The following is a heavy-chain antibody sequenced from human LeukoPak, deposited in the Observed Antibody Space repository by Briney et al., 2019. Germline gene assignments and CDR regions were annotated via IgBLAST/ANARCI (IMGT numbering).Heavy chain of an antibody. CDR1: GGAISSGSYD. J-gene: IGHJ4*02. D-gene: IGHD1-26*01. CDR2: ISTGGST. V-gene: IGHV4-61*02. CDR3: ARGWELTGFRFHFDY. Sequence: SETLSLTCTVSGGAISSGSYDWSWIRQPAGKGLEWIGRISTGGSTNYNPSLESRVTISVDTSNNPSSMKLSSVPAADTAVYYCARGWELTGFRFHFDYWGQGTLVTVSS.